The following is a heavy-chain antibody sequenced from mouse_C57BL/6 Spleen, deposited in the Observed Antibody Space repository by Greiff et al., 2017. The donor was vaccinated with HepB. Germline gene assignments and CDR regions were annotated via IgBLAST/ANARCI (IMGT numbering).Heavy chain of an antibody. V-gene: IGHV1-42*01. CDR1: GYSFTGYY. J-gene: IGHJ4*01. Sequence: EVQLQQSGPELVKPGASVKISCKASGYSFTGYYMNWVKQSPEKSLEWIGEINPSTGGTTYNQKFKAKATLTVDKSSSPAYMQLKSLTSEDSAVYYCARGDYGYAMDYWGQGTSVTVSS. CDR3: ARGDYGYAMDY. D-gene: IGHD2-4*01. CDR2: INPSTGGT.